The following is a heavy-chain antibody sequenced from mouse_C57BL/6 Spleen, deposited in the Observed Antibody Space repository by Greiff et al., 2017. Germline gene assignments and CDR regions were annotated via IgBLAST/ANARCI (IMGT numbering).Heavy chain of an antibody. V-gene: IGHV3-1*01. D-gene: IGHD2-2*01. J-gene: IGHJ3*01. CDR3: AGGLRRFAY. Sequence: EVHLVESGPGMVKPSQSLSLTCTVTGYSITSCYDWHWIRHFPGNKLEWMGYISYSGSNNYNPSLKSPISFTHDTSKNHFFLKFHTVTAEDTATYYCAGGLRRFAYWGQGTMVTVSA. CDR2: ISYSGSN. CDR1: GYSITSCYD.